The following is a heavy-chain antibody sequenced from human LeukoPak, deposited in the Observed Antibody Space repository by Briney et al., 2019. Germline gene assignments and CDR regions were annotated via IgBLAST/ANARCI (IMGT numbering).Heavy chain of an antibody. CDR2: ISSSSSYI. CDR1: GFTFSSYS. Sequence: GGSLRLSCAASGFTFSSYSMNWVRQAPGKGLEWVSSISSSSSYIYYADSVKGRFTISRDNAKNSLYLQMNSLRAEDTAVYYCASAFDYDFWSGYDDWGQGTLVTVSS. CDR3: ASAFDYDFWSGYDD. J-gene: IGHJ4*02. V-gene: IGHV3-21*01. D-gene: IGHD3-3*01.